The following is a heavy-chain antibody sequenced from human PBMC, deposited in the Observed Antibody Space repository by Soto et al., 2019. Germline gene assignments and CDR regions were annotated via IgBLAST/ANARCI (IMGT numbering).Heavy chain of an antibody. J-gene: IGHJ4*02. CDR2: INPDGSKK. V-gene: IGHV3-7*05. D-gene: IGHD3-16*01. CDR3: AGWGQQNY. CDR1: GFTFNNYW. Sequence: GGSLRLSCGASGFTFNNYWMNWVRQAPGKGLEWVANINPDGSKKQYVDSVKGRFTMSRDNARNSLYLKMNSMTVEDTAEYYCAGWGQQNYWGLGTLVTVSS.